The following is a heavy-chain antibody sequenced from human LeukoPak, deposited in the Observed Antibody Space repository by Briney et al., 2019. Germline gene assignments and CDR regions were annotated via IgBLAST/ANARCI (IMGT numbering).Heavy chain of an antibody. Sequence: PGGSLRLSCAASGFTFDDYAMHWVRQAPGKGLEWVSGISWNSGSIGYADSVKGRFTISRDNSKNTLYLQMNSLRAEDTAVYYCAKDTRGYCSSTSCYFYYGMDVWGQGTTVTVSS. J-gene: IGHJ6*02. V-gene: IGHV3-9*01. D-gene: IGHD2-2*01. CDR2: ISWNSGSI. CDR3: AKDTRGYCSSTSCYFYYGMDV. CDR1: GFTFDDYA.